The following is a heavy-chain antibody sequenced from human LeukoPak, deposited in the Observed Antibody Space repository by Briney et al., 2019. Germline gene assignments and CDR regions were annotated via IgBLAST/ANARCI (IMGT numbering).Heavy chain of an antibody. CDR2: ISWSSGSI. V-gene: IGHV3-9*01. CDR1: GFTFDDYA. Sequence: GRSLRLSCAASGFTFDDYAMHWVRQAPGKGLEWVSCISWSSGSIGYADSVKGRFTISRDNAKNSLYLQMNSLRAEDTALYYCAKDLHYDFWSGSNHYGMNVWGQGTTVTVYS. J-gene: IGHJ6*02. CDR3: AKDLHYDFWSGSNHYGMNV. D-gene: IGHD3-3*01.